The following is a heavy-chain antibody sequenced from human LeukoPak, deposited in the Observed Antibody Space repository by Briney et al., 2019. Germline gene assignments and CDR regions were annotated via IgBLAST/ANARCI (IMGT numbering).Heavy chain of an antibody. CDR3: ARGLGLVPIDY. D-gene: IGHD3/OR15-3a*01. CDR2: IYYSGST. V-gene: IGHV4-59*01. CDR1: GGSISSYY. J-gene: IGHJ4*02. Sequence: SETLSLTCTVSGGSISSYYWSWIRQPPGKGLEWIGYIYYSGSTNYNPSLKSRVTISVDTSKNQFSLKLSSVTAADTAVYYCARGLGLVPIDYWGQGTLVTVSS.